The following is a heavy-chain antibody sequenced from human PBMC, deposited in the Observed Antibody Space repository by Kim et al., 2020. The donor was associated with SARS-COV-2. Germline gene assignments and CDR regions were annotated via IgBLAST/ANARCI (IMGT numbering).Heavy chain of an antibody. CDR3: ARDGSASSGYYYYFDY. CDR2: ISYDGSNK. D-gene: IGHD3-22*01. V-gene: IGHV3-30-3*01. Sequence: GGSLRLSCAASGFTFSSYAMHWVRQAPGKGLEWVAVISYDGSNKYYADSVKGRFTISRDISKNTLYLQMNSLRAEDTAVYYCARDGSASSGYYYYFDYWGQGTLVTVSS. J-gene: IGHJ4*02. CDR1: GFTFSSYA.